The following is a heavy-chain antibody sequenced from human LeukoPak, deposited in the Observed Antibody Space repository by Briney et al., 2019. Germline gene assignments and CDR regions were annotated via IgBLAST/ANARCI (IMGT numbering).Heavy chain of an antibody. CDR3: ARFAVAGLEYY. J-gene: IGHJ4*02. V-gene: IGHV4-39*07. Sequence: PSETLSPTCTVSAGFVSNSNYYWGWIRQPPGKGLEWIGEINHSGSTNYNPSLKSRVTISVDTSKNQFSLKLSSVTAADTAVYYCARFAVAGLEYYWGQGTLVTVSS. D-gene: IGHD6-19*01. CDR2: INHSGST. CDR1: AGFVSNSNYY.